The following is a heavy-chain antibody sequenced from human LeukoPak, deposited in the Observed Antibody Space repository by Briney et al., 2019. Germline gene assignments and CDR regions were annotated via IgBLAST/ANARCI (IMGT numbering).Heavy chain of an antibody. Sequence: ASVKVSCKASGNTFIGYYMHWVRQAPGQGLEWVGRINPNSGGTNYAQKFQGRVTMTIDTSINTSYMELNRLTSDDTAVYYCARDRLRLLEFGQDKPNWFDPWGQGTLVTVSS. J-gene: IGHJ5*02. CDR3: ARDRLRLLEFGQDKPNWFDP. V-gene: IGHV1-2*06. CDR2: INPNSGGT. CDR1: GNTFIGYY. D-gene: IGHD3-3*01.